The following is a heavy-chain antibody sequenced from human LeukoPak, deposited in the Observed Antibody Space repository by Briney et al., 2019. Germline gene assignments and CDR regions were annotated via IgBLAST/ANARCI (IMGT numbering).Heavy chain of an antibody. V-gene: IGHV3-23*01. D-gene: IGHD6-13*01. Sequence: GGSLRLSCAASGFTFNSYSMNWVRQAPGKGLEWVSNISGSGSGGSTYYADSVKGRFTISRDNSKNTLYLQMNSLRAEDTAVYYCAMDQLTSNWYWYFDLWGRGTLVTVSS. CDR1: GFTFNSYS. J-gene: IGHJ2*01. CDR3: AMDQLTSNWYWYFDL. CDR2: ISGSGSGGST.